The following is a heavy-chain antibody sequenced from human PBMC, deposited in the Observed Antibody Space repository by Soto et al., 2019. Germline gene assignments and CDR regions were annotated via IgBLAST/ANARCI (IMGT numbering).Heavy chain of an antibody. CDR2: ISGSGGSGRG. Sequence: PGGSLRLSCVGSGFSFRKYAINWVRQAPGKGLEWVSGISGSGGSGRGFYADPVKGRFTISRDNSKNTLYLEMNSLRAEDTAVYYCAKDLDDYSSAIDFWGRGTLVTVSS. CDR3: AKDLDDYSSAIDF. D-gene: IGHD4-4*01. V-gene: IGHV3-23*01. CDR1: GFSFRKYA. J-gene: IGHJ4*02.